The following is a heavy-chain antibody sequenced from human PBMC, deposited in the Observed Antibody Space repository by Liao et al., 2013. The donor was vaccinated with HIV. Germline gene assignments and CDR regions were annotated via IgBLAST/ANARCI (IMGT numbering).Heavy chain of an antibody. CDR1: GGSINNHY. CDR3: ARETIARMHFDS. J-gene: IGHJ4*02. V-gene: IGHV4-4*07. Sequence: QMQLQESGPGLVKPSETLSLTCAVSGGSINNHYWNWIRQPAGRGLEWIGRIYTSGNTNYNPSLKSRVTMSVDTSKNQFSLNLISVTAADTALYYCARETIARMHFDSWGQGTLVTVSS. D-gene: IGHD2-21*01. CDR2: IYTSGNT.